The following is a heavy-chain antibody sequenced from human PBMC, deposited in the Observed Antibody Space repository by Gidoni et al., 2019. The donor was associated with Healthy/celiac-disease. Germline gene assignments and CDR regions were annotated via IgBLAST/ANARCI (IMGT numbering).Heavy chain of an antibody. CDR2: IYTSGST. CDR1: GGSISSYY. Sequence: QVQLQESGPGLVKPSETLSLTCTVSGGSISSYYWSWIRQPAGKGLEWIGRIYTSGSTNYNPSLKSRVTMSVDTSKNQFSLKLSSVTAADTAVYYCARSPTAYHITSSWFDPWGQGTLVTVSS. CDR3: ARSPTAYHITSSWFDP. J-gene: IGHJ5*02. V-gene: IGHV4-4*07. D-gene: IGHD3-10*01.